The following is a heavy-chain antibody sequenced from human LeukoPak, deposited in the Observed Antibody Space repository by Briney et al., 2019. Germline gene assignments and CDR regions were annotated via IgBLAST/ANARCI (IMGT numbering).Heavy chain of an antibody. D-gene: IGHD6-19*01. J-gene: IGHJ6*03. CDR2: IYYSGST. CDR3: ARDQGYSSGWYRYYYYYYMDV. V-gene: IGHV4-39*07. CDR1: GGSISSSSYY. Sequence: SETLSLTCTVSGGSISSSSYYWGWIRQPPGKGLEWIGSIYYSGSTYYNPSLKSRVTISVDTSKNQFSLKLSSVTAADTAVYYCARDQGYSSGWYRYYYYYYMDVWGKGTTVTVSS.